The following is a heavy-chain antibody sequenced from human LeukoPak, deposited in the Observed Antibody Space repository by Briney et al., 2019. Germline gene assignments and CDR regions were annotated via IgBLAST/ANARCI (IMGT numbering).Heavy chain of an antibody. V-gene: IGHV3-30*18. CDR3: AKDVGIAAAAAYYYYGMDV. J-gene: IGHJ6*02. Sequence: GGSLRLSCAASGFSFSSYGMHWVRQAPGKGPEWVAVISYDGSNKYYADSVKGRFTISRDNSKNTLYLQMNSLRAEDTAVYYCAKDVGIAAAAAYYYYGMDVWGQGTTVTVSS. D-gene: IGHD6-13*01. CDR2: ISYDGSNK. CDR1: GFSFSSYG.